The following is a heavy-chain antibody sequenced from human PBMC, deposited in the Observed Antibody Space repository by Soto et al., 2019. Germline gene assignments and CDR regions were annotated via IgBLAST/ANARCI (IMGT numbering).Heavy chain of an antibody. D-gene: IGHD3-10*02. J-gene: IGHJ6*02. Sequence: PGGSLRLSCAASGFTFNTYATSWVRQAPGKRLEWVAAITGGADYTRYADSVKGRFTVSTDKSKTTVFLQMNSLRGDDSAIYYCATGSPLVAPGGMFLHHYYGLDVWGQGTTVTVSS. CDR3: ATGSPLVAPGGMFLHHYYGLDV. CDR2: ITGGADYT. V-gene: IGHV3-23*01. CDR1: GFTFNTYA.